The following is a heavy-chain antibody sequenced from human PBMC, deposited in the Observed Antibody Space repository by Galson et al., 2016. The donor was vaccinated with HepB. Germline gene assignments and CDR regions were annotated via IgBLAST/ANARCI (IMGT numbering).Heavy chain of an antibody. CDR2: VYRGNT. CDR1: DGSVGSSGLS. J-gene: IGHJ3*02. CDR3: ARDSSYYNSTTPHDAFDI. D-gene: IGHD1-1*01. Sequence: TLSLTCTVSDGSVGSSGLSWGWIRQSPGKGLEWIGTVYRGNTYYNPSLAGRVTMSVGMSTDLFFLKLTSLTAADTAVYFCARDSSYYNSTTPHDAFDIWGLGTLVAVS. V-gene: IGHV4-39*02.